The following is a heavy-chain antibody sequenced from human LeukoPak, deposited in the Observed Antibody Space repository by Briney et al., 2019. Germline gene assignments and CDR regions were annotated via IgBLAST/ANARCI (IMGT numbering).Heavy chain of an antibody. D-gene: IGHD2-21*02. J-gene: IGHJ4*02. Sequence: ASVKVSCKASGYIFTSYGISWVRQAPGQGLEWMGWINPNSGGTNYAQKFQGWVTMTRDTSISTAYMELSRLRSDDTAVYYCALGVTGDRGDYWGQGTLVTVSS. CDR2: INPNSGGT. V-gene: IGHV1-2*04. CDR3: ALGVTGDRGDY. CDR1: GYIFTSYG.